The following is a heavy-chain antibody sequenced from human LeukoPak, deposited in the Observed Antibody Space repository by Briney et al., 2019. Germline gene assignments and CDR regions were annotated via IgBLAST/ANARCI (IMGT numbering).Heavy chain of an antibody. V-gene: IGHV3-30*04. CDR3: ARVSRDTYYYYYMDV. Sequence: GGSLRLSCAAPGFTFSSYAVHWVRQAPGKVLEWVALISYDGSNKYYADSVKGRFTISRDNSKNTLYLQMNSLRAEDTAVYYCARVSRDTYYYYYMDVWGKGTTVTVSS. CDR1: GFTFSSYA. J-gene: IGHJ6*03. CDR2: ISYDGSNK.